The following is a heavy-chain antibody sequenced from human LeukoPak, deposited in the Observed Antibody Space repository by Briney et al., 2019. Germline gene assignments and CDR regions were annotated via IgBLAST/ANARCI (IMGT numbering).Heavy chain of an antibody. V-gene: IGHV3-23*01. CDR1: GFTFSSYA. J-gene: IGHJ4*02. D-gene: IGHD5-24*01. Sequence: GGSLRLSCAASGFTFSSYAMSWVRQAPGKGLEWVSAISGSGGSTYYADSVKGRFTISRDNSKNSLYLQMNSLRAEDTAVYYCTRDGYNWAFDYWGQGTLVAVSS. CDR3: TRDGYNWAFDY. CDR2: ISGSGGST.